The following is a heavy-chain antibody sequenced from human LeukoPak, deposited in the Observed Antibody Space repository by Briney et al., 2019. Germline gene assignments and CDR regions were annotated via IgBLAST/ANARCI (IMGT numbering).Heavy chain of an antibody. J-gene: IGHJ6*02. Sequence: ASVKVSCKASGYTFTSYYMHWVRQAPGQGLEWMGIINPSGGSTSYAQKFQGRVTMTRDTSTSTVYMELSSLRPEDTAVYYCARDPGGLDYYYYGMDVWGQGTTVTVSS. V-gene: IGHV1-46*01. D-gene: IGHD4-23*01. CDR2: INPSGGST. CDR1: GYTFTSYY. CDR3: ARDPGGLDYYYYGMDV.